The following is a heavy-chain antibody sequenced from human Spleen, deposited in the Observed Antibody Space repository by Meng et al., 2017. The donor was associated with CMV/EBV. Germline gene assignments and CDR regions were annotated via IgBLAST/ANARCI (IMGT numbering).Heavy chain of an antibody. CDR3: ARGITIFGVVIESNWFDP. D-gene: IGHD3-3*01. CDR1: SIRLSHW. Sequence: SIRLSHWWRWVRQPPGKGLEWIGEIYHSGSTNYNPSLKSRVTISVDKSKNQFSLKLSSVTAADTAVYYCARGITIFGVVIESNWFDPWGQGTLVTVSS. J-gene: IGHJ5*02. V-gene: IGHV4-4*02. CDR2: IYHSGST.